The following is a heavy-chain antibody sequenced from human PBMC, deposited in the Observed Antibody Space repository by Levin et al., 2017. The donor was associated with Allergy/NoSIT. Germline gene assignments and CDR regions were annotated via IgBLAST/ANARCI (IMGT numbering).Heavy chain of an antibody. V-gene: IGHV3-23*01. CDR3: AKHGGSRYCSGGSCYRAPVDY. Sequence: GGSLRLSCAASGFTLSNYVMSWVRQAPGKGLYWVSSVSGSGYTTYYADSVKGQFTISRDNSKNTLHLQLNSLTAEDTAVYFCAKHGGSRYCSGGSCYRAPVDYWGQGALVTVSS. CDR2: VSGSGYTT. D-gene: IGHD2-15*01. J-gene: IGHJ4*02. CDR1: GFTLSNYV.